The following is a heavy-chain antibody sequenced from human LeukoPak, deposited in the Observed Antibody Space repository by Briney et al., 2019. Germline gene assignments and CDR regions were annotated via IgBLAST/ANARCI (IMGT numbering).Heavy chain of an antibody. CDR1: GGSIRINSHY. CDR3: VRYVVYRAGIYYFDN. V-gene: IGHV4-39*01. Sequence: SETLSHTCTVSGGSIRINSHYWSWIRQPPGKGLEWIASINYSGSTYYNPSLKSRVTISVDTSKNQFSLKLSSVTAADTAVFYCVRYVVYRAGIYYFDNWGQGHLVTVSS. D-gene: IGHD3-10*01. CDR2: INYSGST. J-gene: IGHJ4*02.